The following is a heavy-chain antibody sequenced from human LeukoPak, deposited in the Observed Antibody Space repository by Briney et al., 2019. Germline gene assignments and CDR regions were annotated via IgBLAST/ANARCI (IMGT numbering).Heavy chain of an antibody. Sequence: SETLSLTCTVSGGSISSYYWSWIRQPPGKGLEWIGYIYFSGSTNYNPSLKSRVTISVDTSKNQFSLKLSSVTAADTAVYYCARAQAEKSSGLDYWGQGTLVTVSS. V-gene: IGHV4-59*08. CDR3: ARAQAEKSSGLDY. CDR2: IYFSGST. J-gene: IGHJ4*02. CDR1: GGSISSYY. D-gene: IGHD3-22*01.